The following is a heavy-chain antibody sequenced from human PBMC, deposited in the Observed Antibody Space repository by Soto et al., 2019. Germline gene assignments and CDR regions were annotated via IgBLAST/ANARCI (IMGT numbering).Heavy chain of an antibody. J-gene: IGHJ4*02. D-gene: IGHD3-9*01. CDR3: ARDSSLRYFDWFLDY. V-gene: IGHV3-30-3*01. CDR2: ISYDGSNK. CDR1: GFTFISYA. Sequence: GWSLRLSCAASGFTFISYAMHWVRQAPGKGLEWVAVISYDGSNKYYADSVKGRFTISRDNSKDTLYLQMNSLRAEDTAVYYCARDSSLRYFDWFLDYWGQGTLV.